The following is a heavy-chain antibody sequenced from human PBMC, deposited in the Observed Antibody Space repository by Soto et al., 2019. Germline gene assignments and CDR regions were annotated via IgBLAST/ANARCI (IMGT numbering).Heavy chain of an antibody. Sequence: EVNLLESGGGLVQPGGSMRLSCEASGFPFWTYSMSWVRQAPQKGLELVSGISGRGSSVYLADSVRGRFTMSRDLSRNTVPLQMNRLRAEDTAIYYCAKVRASYLSASYFYYGLDVWGQGPTVTVSS. D-gene: IGHD3-10*01. J-gene: IGHJ6*02. CDR1: GFPFWTYS. CDR2: ISGRGSSV. CDR3: AKVRASYLSASYFYYGLDV. V-gene: IGHV3-23*01.